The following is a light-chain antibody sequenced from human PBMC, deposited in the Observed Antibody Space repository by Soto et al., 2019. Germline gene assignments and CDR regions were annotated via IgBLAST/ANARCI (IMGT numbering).Light chain of an antibody. J-gene: IGKJ3*01. CDR2: GAS. Sequence: EIVITQTPSTLSVSPGERATLSFSASQSVSSNLAWYQQKPGQAPRLLIYGASTRATGIPDRFSGSGSGTEFTLTISSLQSGDFAVYYCQQYNRWPFTFGPGTKVDIK. CDR1: QSVSSN. V-gene: IGKV3-15*01. CDR3: QQYNRWPFT.